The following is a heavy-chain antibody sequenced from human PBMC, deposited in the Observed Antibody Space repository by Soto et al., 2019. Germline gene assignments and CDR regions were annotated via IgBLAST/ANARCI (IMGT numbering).Heavy chain of an antibody. Sequence: QVQLVQSGAEVKKPGASVKVSCKASGYTFTSYYMHWVRQAPGQGLEWMGIINPSGGSTSYAQKFQARLALTRDTSTSTLYMELSNLRSEDTAVYYCASGYGYYYYYYMDAWGKGTTVTVSS. CDR3: ASGYGYYYYYYMDA. D-gene: IGHD5-18*01. J-gene: IGHJ6*03. V-gene: IGHV1-46*03. CDR1: GYTFTSYY. CDR2: INPSGGST.